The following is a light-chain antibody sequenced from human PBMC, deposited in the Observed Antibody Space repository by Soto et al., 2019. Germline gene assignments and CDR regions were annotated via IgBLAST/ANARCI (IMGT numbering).Light chain of an antibody. CDR1: SNDVGGYNY. V-gene: IGLV2-14*01. CDR3: TSYTSTLPYV. J-gene: IGLJ1*01. Sequence: QSALTQPSSVSGSPGQSITISCTGSSNDVGGYNYVSWYQQHPGQAPKLIIYEVSHRPSGGSPRFSGSKSGNTAYLPISRLQVEDEADYFCTSYTSTLPYVFGSGTQVPVL. CDR2: EVS.